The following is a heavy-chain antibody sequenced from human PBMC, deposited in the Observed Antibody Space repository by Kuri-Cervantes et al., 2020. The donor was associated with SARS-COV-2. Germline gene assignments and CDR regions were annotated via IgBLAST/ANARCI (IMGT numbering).Heavy chain of an antibody. Sequence: SETLSLTCAVYGGSFRGYYWSWIRQPPGKGLEWIGEINHSGSANYNPSLKSRVTISVDTSKNQFSLKLSSVTAADTAVYYCARGPLYRIAARPFDYWGQGTLVTVSS. V-gene: IGHV4-34*01. CDR3: ARGPLYRIAARPFDY. CDR2: INHSGSA. J-gene: IGHJ4*02. D-gene: IGHD6-6*01. CDR1: GGSFRGYY.